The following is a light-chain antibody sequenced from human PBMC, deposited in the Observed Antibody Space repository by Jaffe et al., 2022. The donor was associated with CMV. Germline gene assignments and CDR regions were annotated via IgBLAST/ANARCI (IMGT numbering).Light chain of an antibody. J-gene: IGKJ2*01. CDR3: QQYGGSPPMYT. V-gene: IGKV3-20*01. CDR2: GAS. CDR1: QSVSSSY. Sequence: EIVLTQSPGTLSLSPGERATLSCRASQSVSSSYLAWYQQKPGQSPRLLIYGASSRATAIPDRFSGSGSGTDFTLTISRLEPEDFAVYYCQQYGGSPPMYTFGQGTKLEIK.